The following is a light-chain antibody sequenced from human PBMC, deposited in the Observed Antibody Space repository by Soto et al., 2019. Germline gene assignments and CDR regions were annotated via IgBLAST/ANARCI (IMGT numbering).Light chain of an antibody. CDR1: SSDVGAYNS. J-gene: IGLJ1*01. V-gene: IGLV2-14*02. CDR3: SSYRTGGPFV. CDR2: KGT. Sequence: QSALAQPASVSGSPGQSITISCTGTSSDVGAYNSVSWYQQHPHKAPQVIIYKGTQRPSGVSNRFSGSTSGNAASLTISGLQAGDEADYYCSSYRTGGPFVFGTGTKVTVL.